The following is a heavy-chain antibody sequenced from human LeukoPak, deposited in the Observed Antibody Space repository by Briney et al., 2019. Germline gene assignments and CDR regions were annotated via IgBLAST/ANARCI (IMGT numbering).Heavy chain of an antibody. CDR2: IYHSGST. J-gene: IGHJ6*02. CDR1: GGSISSSNW. Sequence: PSETLSLTCAVSGGSISSSNWWSWVRQPPGKGLEWIGEIYHSGSTSYNPSLKSRVTISVDKSKNQFSLKLSSVTAADTAVYYCARLRGYCSSTSCYLGYYYGMDVWGQGTTVTVSS. CDR3: ARLRGYCSSTSCYLGYYYGMDV. D-gene: IGHD2-2*01. V-gene: IGHV4-4*02.